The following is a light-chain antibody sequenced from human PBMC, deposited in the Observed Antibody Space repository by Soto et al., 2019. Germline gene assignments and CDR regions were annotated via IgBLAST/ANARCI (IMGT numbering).Light chain of an antibody. CDR1: QSVSSSY. J-gene: IGKJ2*01. Sequence: EIVLTQSPGTLSLSPGERATLSCRASQSVSSSYLAWYQQKPGQAPRLLIYGASSRATGIPDRFSGSGSGIDLTLTISRLEPEEFAVYYCQQYGSSGYTFGQGTKLEIK. CDR3: QQYGSSGYT. V-gene: IGKV3-20*01. CDR2: GAS.